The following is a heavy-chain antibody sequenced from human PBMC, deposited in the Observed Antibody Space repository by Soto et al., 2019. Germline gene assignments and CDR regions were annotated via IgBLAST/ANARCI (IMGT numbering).Heavy chain of an antibody. D-gene: IGHD6-19*01. V-gene: IGHV1-8*01. CDR3: ARSDGWYLNWFDS. J-gene: IGHJ5*01. CDR1: GYRFSNYE. Sequence: QVQLVQSGAEVKKPGASVKDSCKASGYRFSNYEMNWVRQAPGQGLEWMGWVNPNRANTGYAQKFRGRLTLTTNTSITTAYMVLSSLTSEDTAVYYCARSDGWYLNWFDSWGQGTLVTVFS. CDR2: VNPNRANT.